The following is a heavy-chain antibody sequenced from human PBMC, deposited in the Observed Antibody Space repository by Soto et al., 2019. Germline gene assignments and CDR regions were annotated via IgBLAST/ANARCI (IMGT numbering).Heavy chain of an antibody. CDR3: AAGPGGWNWGGSGVDY. CDR1: GFTFTSSA. V-gene: IGHV1-58*01. J-gene: IGHJ4*02. D-gene: IGHD7-27*01. Sequence: QMQLVQSGPEVKKPGTSVKVSCKASGFTFTSSAVQWVRQARGQRLEWIGWIAVGSGNTNYAQKFQERVTITRDMSTSTAYMELSSLRSEDTAVYYCAAGPGGWNWGGSGVDYWGQGTLVTVSS. CDR2: IAVGSGNT.